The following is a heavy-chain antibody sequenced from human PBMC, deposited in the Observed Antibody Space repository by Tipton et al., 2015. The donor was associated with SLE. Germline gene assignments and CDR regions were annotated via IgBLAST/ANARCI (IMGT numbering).Heavy chain of an antibody. D-gene: IGHD3-10*01. Sequence: RSLRLSCAASGFTFSSYAMHWVRQAPGKGLEWVAVISYDGTNKYYADSVKGRFTISRDNSKNTLYLQMNSLRAEDTAVYYCARDGGLMVRGVHLGYWGQGTLVTVSS. J-gene: IGHJ4*02. CDR3: ARDGGLMVRGVHLGY. CDR2: ISYDGTNK. CDR1: GFTFSSYA. V-gene: IGHV3-30*04.